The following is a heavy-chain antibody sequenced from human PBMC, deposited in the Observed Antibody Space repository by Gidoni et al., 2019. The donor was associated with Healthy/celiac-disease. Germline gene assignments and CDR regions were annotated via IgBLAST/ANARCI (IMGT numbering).Heavy chain of an antibody. J-gene: IGHJ4*02. CDR3: ARGSRVAPIYYFDY. CDR2: IWYDGSNK. Sequence: QVQLVESGGGVVQAGRSLRLSCAEDGFDSRSYGMHWVRQAPGKGLEWVAVIWYDGSNKYYADSVKGRFTISRDNSKNTLYLQMNSLRAEDTAVYYCARGSRVAPIYYFDYWGQGTLVTVSS. CDR1: GFDSRSYG. V-gene: IGHV3-33*01. D-gene: IGHD6-13*01.